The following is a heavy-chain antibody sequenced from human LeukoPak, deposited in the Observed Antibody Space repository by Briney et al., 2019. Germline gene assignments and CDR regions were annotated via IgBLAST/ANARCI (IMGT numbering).Heavy chain of an antibody. D-gene: IGHD4/OR15-4a*01. CDR2: IFTSGSS. CDR3: SRGGANGL. V-gene: IGHV4-4*07. J-gene: IGHJ4*02. Sequence: SETLSLTCTVSGGSITSDYWSWIRQPAGKGLEWIGRIFTSGSSSYNPSLRSRVTMSLDTSKNQFSLKPSSVTAADTAVYFCSRGGANGLWGQGALVTVSS. CDR1: GGSITSDY.